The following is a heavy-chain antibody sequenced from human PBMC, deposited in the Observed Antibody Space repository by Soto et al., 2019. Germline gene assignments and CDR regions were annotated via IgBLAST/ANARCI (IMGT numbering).Heavy chain of an antibody. V-gene: IGHV3-33*01. CDR1: GFTFSGYG. J-gene: IGHJ4*02. Sequence: GGSLRLSCAASGFTFSGYGIHWVRQAPGKGLEWVAVIWYDGSNKYYADSVKGRFTISRDNSKNTLYLQMNSLRAEDTAVYYCARTAVTPYYFDYWGQGTLVTVSS. CDR3: ARTAVTPYYFDY. CDR2: IWYDGSNK. D-gene: IGHD5-18*01.